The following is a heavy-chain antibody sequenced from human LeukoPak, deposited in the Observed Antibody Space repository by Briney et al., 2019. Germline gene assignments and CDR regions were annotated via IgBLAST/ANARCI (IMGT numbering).Heavy chain of an antibody. CDR1: GFTFRNYE. J-gene: IGHJ4*02. Sequence: GGSLRLSCAASGFTFRNYEMNWVRQAPGKGLEGVSYISGSGTTIYYADSMKGRFTTSRDNAKNSLYLQMNSLRAEDTAVYYCARVGMAVATFDYWGQGTLVTVSA. CDR2: ISGSGTTI. V-gene: IGHV3-48*03. CDR3: ARVGMAVATFDY. D-gene: IGHD6-19*01.